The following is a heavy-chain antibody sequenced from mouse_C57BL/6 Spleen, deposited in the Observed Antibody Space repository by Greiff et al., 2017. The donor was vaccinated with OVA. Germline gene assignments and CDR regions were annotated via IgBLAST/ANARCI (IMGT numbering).Heavy chain of an antibody. CDR2: ISSGGSYT. D-gene: IGHD4-1*01. CDR3: ARRLNWDYFDY. Sequence: EVQRVESGGDLVKPGGSLKLSCAASGFTFSSYGMSWVRQTPDKRLEWVATISSGGSYTYYTDSVKGRFTISRDNAKNTLYLQMSSLKSEDTAMYYCARRLNWDYFDYWGQGTTLTVSS. CDR1: GFTFSSYG. J-gene: IGHJ2*01. V-gene: IGHV5-6*01.